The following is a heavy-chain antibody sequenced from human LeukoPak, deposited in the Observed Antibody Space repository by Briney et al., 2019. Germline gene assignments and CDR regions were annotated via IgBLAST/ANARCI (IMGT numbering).Heavy chain of an antibody. CDR2: IKQDGSEK. CDR3: ARPSIVVVPAAIGVDY. Sequence: GGSLRLSCAASGFTFSSYWMSWVRQAPGKGLEWVANIKQDGSEKHYVDSVKGRFTISRDNAKNSLYLQMNSLRAEDTAVYYCARPSIVVVPAAIGVDYWGQGTLVTVSS. CDR1: GFTFSSYW. D-gene: IGHD2-2*01. V-gene: IGHV3-7*01. J-gene: IGHJ4*02.